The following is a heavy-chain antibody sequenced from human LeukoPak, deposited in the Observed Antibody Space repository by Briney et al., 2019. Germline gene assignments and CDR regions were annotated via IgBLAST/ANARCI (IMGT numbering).Heavy chain of an antibody. D-gene: IGHD3-9*01. CDR1: GYTFTGYY. Sequence: ASVKVSCKASGYTFTGYYMHWVRQAPGQGLEWMGWINPNSGGTNYAQKFQGRVTMTRDTSISTAYMELSRLRSEDTAVYYCARGGAYYDILTGYYYFDYWGQGTLVTVSS. V-gene: IGHV1-2*02. CDR2: INPNSGGT. J-gene: IGHJ4*02. CDR3: ARGGAYYDILTGYYYFDY.